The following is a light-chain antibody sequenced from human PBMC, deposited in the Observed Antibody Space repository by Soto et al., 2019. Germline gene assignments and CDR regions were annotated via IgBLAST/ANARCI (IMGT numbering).Light chain of an antibody. V-gene: IGLV2-14*01. CDR1: SSDV. J-gene: IGLJ3*02. Sequence: QSALTQPASVSGSPGQSITISCTGTSSDVVSWSQQHPGKAPKLIIYDVSNRPSGVSNRFSGSKSGNTASLAISGLQAEDEADYYCSSYTSSDTGVFGGGTKVTVL. CDR3: SSYTSSDTGV. CDR2: DVS.